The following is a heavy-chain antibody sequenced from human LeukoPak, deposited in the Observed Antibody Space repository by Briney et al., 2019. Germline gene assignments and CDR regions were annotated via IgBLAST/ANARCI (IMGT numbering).Heavy chain of an antibody. CDR1: SGSISSSTYY. Sequence: SETLSLTCTVSSGSISSSTYYWGWLRQPPGKGLEGIGSIFYSGSTYYDPSLKSRITISVDTSKNQFSLKLSSVTAADTAVYYCARGWGPNYYYYYMDVWGKGTTVTVSS. J-gene: IGHJ6*03. CDR2: IFYSGST. CDR3: ARGWGPNYYYYYMDV. D-gene: IGHD6-19*01. V-gene: IGHV4-39*01.